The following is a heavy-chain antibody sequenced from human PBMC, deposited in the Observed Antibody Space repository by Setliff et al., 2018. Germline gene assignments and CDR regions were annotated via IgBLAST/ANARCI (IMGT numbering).Heavy chain of an antibody. CDR2: ISVYNGDT. CDR1: GYTFRNYA. D-gene: IGHD5-18*01. Sequence: GASVKVSCKASGYTFRNYAFAWVRQAPGQGLEWVGWISVYNGDTNYAQKFQGRVTLTTDTSTSTAYMELRSLTSGDSAFYYCARAPSVELVTIRTNSWFTYWGQGTQVTVSS. CDR3: ARAPSVELVTIRTNSWFTY. J-gene: IGHJ4*02. V-gene: IGHV1-18*01.